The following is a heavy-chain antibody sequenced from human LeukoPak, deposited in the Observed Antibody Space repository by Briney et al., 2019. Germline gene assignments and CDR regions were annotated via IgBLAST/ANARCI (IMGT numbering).Heavy chain of an antibody. J-gene: IGHJ4*02. D-gene: IGHD6-13*01. Sequence: GGSLRLSCAVSGFTLSSYWMSWVRQAPGKGLEWVANIKYDGSEKDYVDSVKGRFTISRDNAENSLYLQMNSLRAEDTAVYYCARDIAPAGLFFDYWGQGTLVTVSS. V-gene: IGHV3-7*01. CDR1: GFTLSSYW. CDR3: ARDIAPAGLFFDY. CDR2: IKYDGSEK.